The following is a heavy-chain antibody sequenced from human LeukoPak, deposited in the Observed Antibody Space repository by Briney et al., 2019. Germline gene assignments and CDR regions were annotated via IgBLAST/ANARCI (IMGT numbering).Heavy chain of an antibody. Sequence: GRSLRLSCAASGFTLSSHAMSWVRHAPAKGLEWVSAISGSGGSTYYADCAEGRFTISRDNPKNTLYLQMNSLRAEDTAVYYCAKGTSAGTPSAVADNWGQGTLVTVSS. J-gene: IGHJ4*02. V-gene: IGHV3-23*01. D-gene: IGHD3-10*01. CDR2: ISGSGGST. CDR1: GFTLSSHA. CDR3: AKGTSAGTPSAVADN.